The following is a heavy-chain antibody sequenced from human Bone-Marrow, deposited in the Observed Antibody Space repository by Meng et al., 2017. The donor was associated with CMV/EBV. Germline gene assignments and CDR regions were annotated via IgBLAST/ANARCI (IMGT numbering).Heavy chain of an antibody. CDR2: LDPTDSFT. J-gene: IGHJ4*02. D-gene: IGHD3-22*01. V-gene: IGHV5-10-1*01. CDR1: GYIFTSYW. CDR3: ARYYYDSSGYWGYFDY. Sequence: SGYIFTSYWITWVRQMPGKGLEWIGRLDPTDSFTNYGPSFQGRVTISADKSISTAYLQWSSLKASDTAMYYCARYYYDSSGYWGYFDYWGQGTLVTVSS.